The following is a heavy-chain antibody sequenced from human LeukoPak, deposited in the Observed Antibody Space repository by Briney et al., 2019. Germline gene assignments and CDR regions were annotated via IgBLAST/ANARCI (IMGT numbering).Heavy chain of an antibody. D-gene: IGHD4-23*01. CDR2: IYYSGST. CDR1: GGSISSGDYY. J-gene: IGHJ4*02. V-gene: IGHV4-30-4*01. CDR3: AREVSRWPYYFDY. Sequence: KTSETLSLTCTVSGGSISSGDYYWSWIRQPPGKGLEWIGCIYYSGSTYYNPSLKSRVTISVDTSKNQFSLKLSSVTAADTAVYHCAREVSRWPYYFDYWGQGTLVTVSS.